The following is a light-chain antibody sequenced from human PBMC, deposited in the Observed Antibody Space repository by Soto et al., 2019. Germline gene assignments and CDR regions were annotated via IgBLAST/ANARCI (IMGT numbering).Light chain of an antibody. CDR1: QSVSSSY. CDR2: GAS. CDR3: QQYGSSDT. Sequence: ESVLTQSPGTLSLSPGERATLSCRASQSVSSSYLAWYQQKPGQAPRLLIYGASSRATGIPDRFSGSGSGTDFTLTISRLEPEDFAAYYCQQYGSSDTFGQGTKLEIK. J-gene: IGKJ2*01. V-gene: IGKV3-20*01.